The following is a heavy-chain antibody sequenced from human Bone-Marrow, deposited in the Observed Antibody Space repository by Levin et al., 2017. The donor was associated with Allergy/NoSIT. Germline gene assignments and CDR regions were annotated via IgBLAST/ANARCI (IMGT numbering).Heavy chain of an antibody. CDR3: ARDREQWPDPNFDY. CDR2: ISSSSSTI. V-gene: IGHV3-48*01. J-gene: IGHJ4*02. CDR1: GFTFSSYS. D-gene: IGHD6-19*01. Sequence: PGGSLRLSCAASGFTFSSYSMNWVRQAPGTGLEWVSYISSSSSTIYYVDSVKGRLTISRDNAKNSLYLQMNSLRGEDTAVYYCARDREQWPDPNFDYWGQGTLVTVAS.